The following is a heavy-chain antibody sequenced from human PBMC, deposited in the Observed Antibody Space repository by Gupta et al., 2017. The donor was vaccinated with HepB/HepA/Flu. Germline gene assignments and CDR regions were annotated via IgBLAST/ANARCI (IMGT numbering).Heavy chain of an antibody. V-gene: IGHV3-21*01. J-gene: IGHJ6*03. CDR3: ARDISSCSGACYYMDV. Sequence: EVQVVESGGGLVKPEGSLRLSCAASGFTFSDYSMNWVRQAPGKGLEWVSSISSRSDYIYYADSVKGRFTISRDNAKKSLYLQMNSLRVEDTAVYYCARDISSCSGACYYMDVWGKGTTVTVSS. CDR2: ISSRSDYI. D-gene: IGHD7-27*01. CDR1: GFTFSDYS.